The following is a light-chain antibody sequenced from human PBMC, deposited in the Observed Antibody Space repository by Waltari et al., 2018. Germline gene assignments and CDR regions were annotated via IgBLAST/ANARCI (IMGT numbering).Light chain of an antibody. Sequence: QSALTQPASVSGSPGQSITISCTGTSSDIGYYNYVSWYQQHPGKAPKIMIYDVSNRPSGVSNSFSGSKSGNTASLTISGLQAEDEADYYCSSYTASTTLIFGGGTKLTVL. CDR1: SSDIGYYNY. V-gene: IGLV2-14*01. J-gene: IGLJ2*01. CDR2: DVS. CDR3: SSYTASTTLI.